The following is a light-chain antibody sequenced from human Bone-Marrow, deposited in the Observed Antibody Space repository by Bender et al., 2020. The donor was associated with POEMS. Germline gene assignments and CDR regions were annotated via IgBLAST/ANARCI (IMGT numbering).Light chain of an antibody. CDR2: DVS. V-gene: IGLV2-14*03. CDR1: SSDVGGYTY. J-gene: IGLJ2*01. CDR3: CSYRSSDSLNVA. Sequence: QSALTQPPSASGSPGQSITISCTGISSDVGGYTYVSWYQQHPGKAPKLMIYDVSDRPSGVSNRFSGSKSGNTASLTISGLQAEDEADYYCCSYRSSDSLNVAFGGGTKLTVL.